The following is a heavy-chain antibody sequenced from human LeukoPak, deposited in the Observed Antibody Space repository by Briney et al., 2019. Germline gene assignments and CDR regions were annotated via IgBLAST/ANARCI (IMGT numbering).Heavy chain of an antibody. J-gene: IGHJ4*02. Sequence: GASVKVSCKASGYTFTSYGISWVRQAPGQGLEWIGWISAYNGNTNYAQKLQGRVTMTTDTSTSTAYIETRSLRSDDTAVYYCARGRFRYYDTSGYYPPFDSWGQGTLVTVSS. CDR2: ISAYNGNT. V-gene: IGHV1-18*01. D-gene: IGHD3-22*01. CDR1: GYTFTSYG. CDR3: ARGRFRYYDTSGYYPPFDS.